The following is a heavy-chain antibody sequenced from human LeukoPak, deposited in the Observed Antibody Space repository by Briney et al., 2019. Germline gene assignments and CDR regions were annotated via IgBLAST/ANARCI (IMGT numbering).Heavy chain of an antibody. J-gene: IGHJ4*02. Sequence: GGSLRLSCAASGFTFSHFEMNWVRQAPGKGLEWISYIDFSGTTIYYADSVQGRFSISRDNAKNSVYLQMNSLRAEDTAVYYCARQTYGSAAFDYWGQGTLVTVSS. CDR3: ARQTYGSAAFDY. CDR2: IDFSGTTI. CDR1: GFTFSHFE. V-gene: IGHV3-48*03. D-gene: IGHD3-10*01.